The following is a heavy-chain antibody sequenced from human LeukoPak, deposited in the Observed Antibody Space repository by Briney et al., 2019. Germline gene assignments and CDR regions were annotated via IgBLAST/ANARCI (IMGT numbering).Heavy chain of an antibody. CDR2: IYTSGST. V-gene: IGHV4-38-2*02. CDR1: GYSISSGYY. Sequence: SETLSLTCAVSGYSISSGYYWGWIRQPPGKGLEWIGRIYTSGSTNYNPSLKSRVTISVDTSKNQFSLKLSSVTAADTAVYYCARDNTVTTEYYFDYWGQGTLVTVSS. CDR3: ARDNTVTTEYYFDY. D-gene: IGHD4-11*01. J-gene: IGHJ4*02.